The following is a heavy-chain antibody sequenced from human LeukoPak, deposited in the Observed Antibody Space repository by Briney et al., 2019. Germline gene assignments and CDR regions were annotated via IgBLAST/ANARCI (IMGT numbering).Heavy chain of an antibody. D-gene: IGHD3-3*01. J-gene: IGHJ5*02. CDR3: ARLEKYDDFWSGYYTRTGRFDP. CDR1: GGSISSYY. CDR2: IYYSGST. V-gene: IGHV4-59*01. Sequence: SETLSLTCTVSGGSISSYYWSWIRQPPGQGLEWIGYIYYSGSTNYNPSLKSRVTISVDTSKNQFSLKLSSVTAADTAVYYCARLEKYDDFWSGYYTRTGRFDPWGQGTLVTVSS.